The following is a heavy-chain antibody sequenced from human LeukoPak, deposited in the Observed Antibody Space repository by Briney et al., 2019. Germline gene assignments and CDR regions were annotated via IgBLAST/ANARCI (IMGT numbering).Heavy chain of an antibody. Sequence: SETLSLTCTVSGGSISSSTYYWGWIRRPPGRGLEWIGSIYYSGSTYYNPSLKSRVTISVDTSKNHFSLKLSSVTAADTAVYYCARQDYDSSGYYSLNYFDYWGQGTLVTISS. CDR1: GGSISSSTYY. CDR2: IYYSGST. D-gene: IGHD3-22*01. J-gene: IGHJ4*02. V-gene: IGHV4-39*01. CDR3: ARQDYDSSGYYSLNYFDY.